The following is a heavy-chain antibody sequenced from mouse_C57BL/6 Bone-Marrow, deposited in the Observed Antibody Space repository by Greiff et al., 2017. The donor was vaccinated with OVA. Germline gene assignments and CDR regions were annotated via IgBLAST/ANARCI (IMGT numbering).Heavy chain of an antibody. J-gene: IGHJ1*03. D-gene: IGHD1-1*01. Sequence: QVQLQQSGAELARPGASVKLSCKASGYTFTSYGISWVKQRTGQGLEWIGEIYPRSGNTYYNEKFKGKATLTADKSSSTAYMALRSLTSEDSAVYCCARKDDGSSYWWYFDVWGTGTTVTVSS. CDR2: IYPRSGNT. CDR3: ARKDDGSSYWWYFDV. V-gene: IGHV1-81*01. CDR1: GYTFTSYG.